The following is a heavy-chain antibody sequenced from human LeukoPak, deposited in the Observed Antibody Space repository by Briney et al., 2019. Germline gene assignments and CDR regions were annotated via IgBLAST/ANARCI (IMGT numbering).Heavy chain of an antibody. D-gene: IGHD3-10*01. CDR2: VYYTGRT. CDR3: ARHMSVSYDASDL. J-gene: IGHJ3*01. CDR1: DGSTTGYY. V-gene: IGHV4-59*08. Sequence: PSETLSLTCSVSDGSTTGYYWSWIRQPPGKGLEWIAYVYYTGRTLYNPSLESRVTISDDTSKTQFSLTVTSVTAADTAVYYCARHMSVSYDASDLWGRGTTVTVSS.